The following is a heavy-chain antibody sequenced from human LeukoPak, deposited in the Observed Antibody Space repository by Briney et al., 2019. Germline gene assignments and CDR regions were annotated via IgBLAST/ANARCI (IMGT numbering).Heavy chain of an antibody. CDR2: IYYSGST. Sequence: PSETLSLTCTVSGGSISSGGYYWSWIRQHPGKGLEWIGYIYYSGSTYYNPSLKSRVTISVDTSKNQFSLKLSSVTAADTAVYYCARRSRFSGWYVPYYYYGMDVWGQGTTVTVSS. J-gene: IGHJ6*02. V-gene: IGHV4-31*03. CDR1: GGSISSGGYY. D-gene: IGHD6-19*01. CDR3: ARRSRFSGWYVPYYYYGMDV.